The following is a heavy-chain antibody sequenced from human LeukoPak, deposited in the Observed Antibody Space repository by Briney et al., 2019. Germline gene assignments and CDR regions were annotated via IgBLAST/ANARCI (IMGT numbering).Heavy chain of an antibody. Sequence: GGSLRLSCAASGFTVSSNYMSWVRQAPGKGLEWVSVIYSGGSTYYADSVKGRFTISRDNAKNSLYLQMNSLRAEDTAVYYCARSRAAAGTGSWFDPWGQGTLVTVSS. CDR1: GFTVSSNY. CDR3: ARSRAAAGTGSWFDP. CDR2: IYSGGST. V-gene: IGHV3-53*01. J-gene: IGHJ5*02. D-gene: IGHD6-13*01.